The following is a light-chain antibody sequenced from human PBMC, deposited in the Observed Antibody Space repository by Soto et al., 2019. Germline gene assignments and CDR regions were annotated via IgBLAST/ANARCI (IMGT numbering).Light chain of an antibody. CDR1: QSVSIH. CDR3: QQYSNWPPIT. Sequence: EIVLTQSPGTRSVSLVEIGRLSCMASQSVSIHLAWYQQKPGQAPRLLIYDTSTRATGIPARFSGSGSGTEFTLTISSLQSEDFAVYYCQQYSNWPPITFGQGTRLEIK. CDR2: DTS. V-gene: IGKV3-15*01. J-gene: IGKJ5*01.